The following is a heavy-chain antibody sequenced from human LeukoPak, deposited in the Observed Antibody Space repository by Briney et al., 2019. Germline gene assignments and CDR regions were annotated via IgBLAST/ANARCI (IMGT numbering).Heavy chain of an antibody. CDR1: GDTFTSYY. Sequence: ASLKVSCKASGDTFTSYYMHWVRQAPGQGLEWMGIINPSGGSTSYAQKFQGRVTMTRDTSTSTVYMELSSLRSEDTAVYYCARSGGGQQWPRNPFDYWGQGTLVTVSS. V-gene: IGHV1-46*01. CDR3: ARSGGGQQWPRNPFDY. J-gene: IGHJ4*02. D-gene: IGHD6-19*01. CDR2: INPSGGST.